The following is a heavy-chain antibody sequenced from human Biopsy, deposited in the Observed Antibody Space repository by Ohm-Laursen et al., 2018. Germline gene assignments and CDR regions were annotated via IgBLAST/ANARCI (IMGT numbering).Heavy chain of an antibody. J-gene: IGHJ6*02. CDR3: VRGVDYYDPYPHYALDV. V-gene: IGHV4-34*01. CDR2: INHSGRT. D-gene: IGHD3-22*01. CDR1: GESFNGYY. Sequence: TLSLTCAVYGESFNGYYWSWIRQTPGKGLEWIGEINHSGRTNYNPSLKSRVTISVDTSKNQFSLKVRSVTAADTAVYYCVRGVDYYDPYPHYALDVWGQGTTVTVSS.